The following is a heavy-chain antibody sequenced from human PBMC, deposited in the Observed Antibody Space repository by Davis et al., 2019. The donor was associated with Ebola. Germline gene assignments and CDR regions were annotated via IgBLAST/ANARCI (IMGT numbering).Heavy chain of an antibody. D-gene: IGHD3-10*01. CDR1: GFTFTSSA. Sequence: SVKVSCKASGFTFTSSAVQWVRQARGQRLEWIGWIVVGSGNTNYAQKFQERVTITRDMSTSTAYMELSSLRSEDTAVYYCARETVRGVSETNWFDPWGQGTLVTVSS. V-gene: IGHV1-58*01. CDR3: ARETVRGVSETNWFDP. J-gene: IGHJ5*02. CDR2: IVVGSGNT.